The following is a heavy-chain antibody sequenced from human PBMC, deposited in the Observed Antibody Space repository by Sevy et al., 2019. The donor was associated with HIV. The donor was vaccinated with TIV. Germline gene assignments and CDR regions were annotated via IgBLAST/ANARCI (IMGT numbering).Heavy chain of an antibody. CDR1: GFSFSYYG. CDR3: ANAYSGSYSHSYLYALDV. J-gene: IGHJ6*02. CDR2: ISHDGINE. Sequence: GGSLRLSCIGSGFSFSYYGIHRVRQSPGKGLDWVALISHDGINEYYADSVKGRFPISRDNSKNTVYLEMNSLRNEDTAIYFCANAYSGSYSHSYLYALDVWGQGTTVTVSS. D-gene: IGHD1-26*01. V-gene: IGHV3-30*18.